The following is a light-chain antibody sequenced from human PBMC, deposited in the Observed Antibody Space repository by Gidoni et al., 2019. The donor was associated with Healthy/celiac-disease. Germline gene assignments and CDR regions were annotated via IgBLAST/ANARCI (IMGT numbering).Light chain of an antibody. CDR2: GAS. J-gene: IGKJ2*04. Sequence: IVLTQSPGTLSLSPGERATLSCRASQSVSSSYLAWYQQKPGQAPRLLIYGASSRATGIPDRFSGSGSGTDFTLTISRLEPEDFAVYYCQQYGGSPSCSFGQGTKLEIK. V-gene: IGKV3-20*01. CDR3: QQYGGSPSCS. CDR1: QSVSSSY.